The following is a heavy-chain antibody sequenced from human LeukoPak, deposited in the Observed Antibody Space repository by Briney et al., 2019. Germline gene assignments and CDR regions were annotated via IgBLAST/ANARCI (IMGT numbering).Heavy chain of an antibody. CDR3: ARGDSSGAFDI. D-gene: IGHD3-22*01. CDR1: GFTFSSYE. J-gene: IGHJ3*02. CDR2: ISYDGSNK. V-gene: IGHV3-30*14. Sequence: GGSLRLSCAASGFTFSSYEMNWVRQAPGKGLEWVAVISYDGSNKYYADSVKGRFTISRDNSKNTLYLQMNSLRAEDTAVYYCARGDSSGAFDIWGQGTMVTVSS.